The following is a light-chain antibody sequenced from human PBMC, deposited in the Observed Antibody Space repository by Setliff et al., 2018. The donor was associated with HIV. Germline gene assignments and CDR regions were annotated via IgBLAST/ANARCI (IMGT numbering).Light chain of an antibody. CDR1: SGDVGNYNV. J-gene: IGLJ1*01. CDR2: EVS. V-gene: IGLV2-23*02. CDR3: CSYAGSSTSYV. Sequence: QSALTQPASVSGSPGQSITISCTGTSGDVGNYNVVSWYQQHPGKAPKVMIYEVSKRPSGISTRFSGSKSGNTASLTISGPQAEDEADYYCCSYAGSSTSYVFGTGTKVTVL.